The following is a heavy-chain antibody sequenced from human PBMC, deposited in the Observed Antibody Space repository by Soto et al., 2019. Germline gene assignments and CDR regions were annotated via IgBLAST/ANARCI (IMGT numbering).Heavy chain of an antibody. CDR2: IKGDGTNT. CDR3: ARGLSGYYGFDY. Sequence: EVQLVESGGGLVQFGGSLRLSCAASGFTFSSYWMHWVRQVPGKGLVWVSRIKGDGTNTGYADSVKGRFTISRDNVKNTLYLQMNSLRVEDTAVYYCARGLSGYYGFDYWGQGTLVTVSS. J-gene: IGHJ4*02. CDR1: GFTFSSYW. V-gene: IGHV3-74*01. D-gene: IGHD5-12*01.